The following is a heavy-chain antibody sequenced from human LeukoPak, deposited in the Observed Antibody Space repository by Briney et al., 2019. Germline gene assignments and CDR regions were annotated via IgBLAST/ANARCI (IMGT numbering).Heavy chain of an antibody. CDR2: IYYSGST. CDR1: GGSISSYY. Sequence: SETLSLTCTVSGGSISSYYWSWIRQPPGKGLVGSGYIYYSGSTNYNPSLKSRVTISVDTSKNQFSLKLSSVTAADTAVYYCARDRGSSWSGWFDPWGQGTLVTVSS. D-gene: IGHD6-13*01. V-gene: IGHV4-59*01. CDR3: ARDRGSSWSGWFDP. J-gene: IGHJ5*02.